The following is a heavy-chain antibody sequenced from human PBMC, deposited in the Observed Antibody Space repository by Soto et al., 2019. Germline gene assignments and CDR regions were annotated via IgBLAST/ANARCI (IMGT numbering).Heavy chain of an antibody. CDR2: IIPIFGTA. D-gene: IGHD3-16*01. CDR3: ARDRPRRGNSPYYGMDV. CDR1: GGTFSSYA. J-gene: IGHJ6*02. Sequence: QVQLVQSGAEVKKPGSSVKVSCKASGGTFSSYAISWVRQAPGQGLEWMGGIIPIFGTANYAQKFQGRVTIPADEATGTAYKELSSMRSEDTAVYYCARDRPRRGNSPYYGMDVWGQGTAVTVSS. V-gene: IGHV1-69*12.